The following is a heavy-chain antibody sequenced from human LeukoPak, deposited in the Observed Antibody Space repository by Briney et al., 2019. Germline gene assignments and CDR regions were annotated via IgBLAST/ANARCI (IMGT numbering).Heavy chain of an antibody. CDR3: AREGSGSPTAY. CDR1: GGSISSYY. D-gene: IGHD3-10*01. V-gene: IGHV4-59*01. Sequence: SETLSLTCTVSGGSISSYYWSWIRQPPGKGLEWIGYIYYSGSTNYNPSLKSRVTISVDTSKNQFSLKLSSATAADTAVYYCAREGSGSPTAYWGQGTLVTVSS. J-gene: IGHJ4*02. CDR2: IYYSGST.